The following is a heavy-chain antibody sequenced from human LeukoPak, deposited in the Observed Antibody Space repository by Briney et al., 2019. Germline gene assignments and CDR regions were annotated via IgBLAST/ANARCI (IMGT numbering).Heavy chain of an antibody. CDR2: IGPSDSYT. Sequence: GESLKISCKGSGYSLTSYWISWVRQMPGKGLEGMGRIGPSDSYTNYSPSFQGHVTLSADKSISTAYLQWSSLKASDTAMYYCARRQYSSSWYDYWGQGTLVTVSS. J-gene: IGHJ4*02. CDR3: ARRQYSSSWYDY. CDR1: GYSLTSYW. D-gene: IGHD6-13*01. V-gene: IGHV5-10-1*01.